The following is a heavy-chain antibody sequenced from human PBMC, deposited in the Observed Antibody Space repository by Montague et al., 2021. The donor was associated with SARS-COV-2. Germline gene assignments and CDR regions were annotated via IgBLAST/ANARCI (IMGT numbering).Heavy chain of an antibody. Sequence: SETLSLTCAVYGGSFSGYWWTWIRQSQGKGLEWIGGINDSGTTKYNPSLRSRITISVDTSKNQFSLDLTSVTVADPAVYYCARGAPGDWGQGTLVTVSS. CDR1: GGSFSGYW. CDR3: ARGAPGD. J-gene: IGHJ4*02. V-gene: IGHV4-34*01. CDR2: INDSGTT.